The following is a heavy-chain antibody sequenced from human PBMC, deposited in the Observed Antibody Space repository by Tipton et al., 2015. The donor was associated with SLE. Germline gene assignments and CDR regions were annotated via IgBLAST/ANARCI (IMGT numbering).Heavy chain of an antibody. Sequence: TLSLTCTVSGDSLSTNYWNWIRQPAGKGLGWIGRLYGSGSPTPYNPSLESRVTMSVDTSQNQFSLKLTSVTAADTAVFYCAKGSGWYKDWGRGILVTVSS. CDR3: AKGSGWYKD. V-gene: IGHV4-4*07. CDR1: GDSLSTNY. D-gene: IGHD6-19*01. CDR2: LYGSGSP. J-gene: IGHJ4*02.